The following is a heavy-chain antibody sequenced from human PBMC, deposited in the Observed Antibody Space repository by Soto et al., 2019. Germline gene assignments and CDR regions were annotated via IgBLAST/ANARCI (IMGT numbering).Heavy chain of an antibody. Sequence: PGGSLRLSCAASGFTFSSYGMHWFRQAPGKGLEWVAVISYDGSNKYYADSVKGRFTISRDNSKNTLYLQMNSLRAEDTAVYHCAKDRGYSYGIFDYWGQGTLVTVSS. CDR3: AKDRGYSYGIFDY. CDR2: ISYDGSNK. CDR1: GFTFSSYG. V-gene: IGHV3-30*18. J-gene: IGHJ4*02. D-gene: IGHD5-18*01.